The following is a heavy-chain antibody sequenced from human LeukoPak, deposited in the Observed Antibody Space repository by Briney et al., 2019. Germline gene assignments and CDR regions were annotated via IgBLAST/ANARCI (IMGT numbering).Heavy chain of an antibody. Sequence: ASVKVSCKASGYTFTGYYMHWVRQAPGQGMEGMGWINPNSGGTNYAQKFQGRVTMTRDTSISTAYMELSRLRSDDTAVYYCARELVVPAAIHYYYGMDVWGQGTTVTVSS. CDR1: GYTFTGYY. D-gene: IGHD2-2*01. J-gene: IGHJ6*02. CDR3: ARELVVPAAIHYYYGMDV. CDR2: INPNSGGT. V-gene: IGHV1-2*02.